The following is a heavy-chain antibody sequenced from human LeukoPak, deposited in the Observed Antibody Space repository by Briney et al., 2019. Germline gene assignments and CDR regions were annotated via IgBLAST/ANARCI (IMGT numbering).Heavy chain of an antibody. CDR2: IYYSGST. V-gene: IGHV4-39*01. CDR3: ARQGSGNYLSPVNH. Sequence: SETLSLTCTVSGGSISSSSYYWGWIRQPPGKGLEWIGTIYYSGSTYYNPSLKSRVTISVDTSKNQFSLKLSSVPASDTSVYYCARQGSGNYLSPVNHWGQGTLVTASS. CDR1: GGSISSSSYY. J-gene: IGHJ5*02. D-gene: IGHD1-26*01.